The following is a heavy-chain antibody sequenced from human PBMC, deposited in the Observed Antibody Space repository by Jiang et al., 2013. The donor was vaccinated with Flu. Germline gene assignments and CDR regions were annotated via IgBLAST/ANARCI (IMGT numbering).Heavy chain of an antibody. CDR2: IYSSGSGSA. V-gene: IGHV4-4*09. CDR3: ARLHCSSGSCYEGD. D-gene: IGHD2-15*01. J-gene: IGHJ4*02. Sequence: LLKPSETLSLTCSVSGGSISNNWWSWVRQPPGKGLEWIGYIYSSGSGSAVYSPSLKSRVTMSLDPSENQFSLKLTSVTAADTALYYCARLHCSSGSCYEGDWGQGT. CDR1: GGSISNNW.